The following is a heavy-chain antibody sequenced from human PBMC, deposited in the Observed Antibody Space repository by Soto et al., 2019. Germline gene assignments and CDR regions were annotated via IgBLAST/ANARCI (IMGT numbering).Heavy chain of an antibody. CDR3: AKVRGRCSSTSCYRFDY. CDR2: ISGSGGST. D-gene: IGHD2-2*01. Sequence: EVQLLESGGGLVQPGGSLRLSCAASGFTFSSYAMSWVRQAPGKGLEWVSAISGSGGSTYYADSVKGRFTISRDNSKNTLYLQMNSLRAEYTAVYYCAKVRGRCSSTSCYRFDYWGQGTLVTVSS. J-gene: IGHJ4*02. V-gene: IGHV3-23*01. CDR1: GFTFSSYA.